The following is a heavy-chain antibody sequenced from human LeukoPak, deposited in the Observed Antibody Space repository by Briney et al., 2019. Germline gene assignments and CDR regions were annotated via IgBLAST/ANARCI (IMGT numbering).Heavy chain of an antibody. CDR3: ARMAVYYDFWSGYYNARTRGWFDP. D-gene: IGHD3-3*01. CDR2: MNPNSGNT. J-gene: IGHJ5*02. CDR1: GYTFTSYD. V-gene: IGHV1-8*03. Sequence: GASVKVSCKASGYTFTSYDINWVRQATGQGLEWMGWMNPNSGNTGYAQKFQGRVTITRNTSISTAYMELSSLRSEDTAVYYCARMAVYYDFWSGYYNARTRGWFDPWGQGTLVTVSS.